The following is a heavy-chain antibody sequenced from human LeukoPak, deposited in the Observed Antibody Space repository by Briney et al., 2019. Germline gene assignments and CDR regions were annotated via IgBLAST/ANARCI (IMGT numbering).Heavy chain of an antibody. CDR2: IHPGDSDT. V-gene: IGHV5-51*01. Sequence: GESLKISCKGSGYSFTYWIGWVRQMPGKGLEWMGIIHPGDSDTRYSPSFQGHVTISVDKSINTAYLQWSSLKASDTAMYYCARHSAAGILPGYWGQGTLVTVSS. CDR1: GYSFTYW. J-gene: IGHJ4*02. CDR3: ARHSAAGILPGY. D-gene: IGHD6-13*01.